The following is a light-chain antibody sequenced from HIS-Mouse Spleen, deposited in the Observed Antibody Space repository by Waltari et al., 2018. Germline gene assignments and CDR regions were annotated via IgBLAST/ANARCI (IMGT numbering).Light chain of an antibody. Sequence: QSVLTQPPSASGTPGHRVTISCSGSSSNIGSTYVYWYQQLPGTAPKLLIYRNNQRPSGVPDRFSGSKSGTSASLAISGLRSEDEADYYCAAWDDSLSGYVFGTGTKVTVL. CDR1: SSNIGSTY. V-gene: IGLV1-47*01. CDR2: RNN. CDR3: AAWDDSLSGYV. J-gene: IGLJ1*01.